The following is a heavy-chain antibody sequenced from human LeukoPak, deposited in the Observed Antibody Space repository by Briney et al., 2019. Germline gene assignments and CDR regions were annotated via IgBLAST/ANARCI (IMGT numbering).Heavy chain of an antibody. D-gene: IGHD3-3*01. CDR2: INAGNGNT. Sequence: GASVKVSCKASGYIFSSYAIHWVRQAPGQRLECMGWINAGNGNTEYSQKFQGRVTITRDTSASTAYMELSSLRSEDSAVYYCTREGRGFYPYYFDYWGQGTLVTVSS. CDR3: TREGRGFYPYYFDY. V-gene: IGHV1-3*01. CDR1: GYIFSSYA. J-gene: IGHJ4*02.